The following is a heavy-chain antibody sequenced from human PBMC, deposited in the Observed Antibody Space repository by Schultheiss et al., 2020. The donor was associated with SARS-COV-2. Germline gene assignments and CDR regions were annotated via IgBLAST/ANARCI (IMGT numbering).Heavy chain of an antibody. CDR1: GGSISSGGYY. D-gene: IGHD6-6*01. V-gene: IGHV4-61*08. CDR2: IYYSGST. J-gene: IGHJ4*02. Sequence: SETLSLTCTVSGGSISSGGYYWSWIRQHPGKGLEWIGYIYYSGSTNYNPSLKIRVTISVDTSKNQFSLKLSSVTAADTAVYYCARDGSSTGYFDYWGQGTLVTVSS. CDR3: ARDGSSTGYFDY.